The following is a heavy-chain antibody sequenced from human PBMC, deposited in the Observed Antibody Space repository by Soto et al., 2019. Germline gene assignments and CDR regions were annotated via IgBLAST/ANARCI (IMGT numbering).Heavy chain of an antibody. CDR1: GFIFSNPW. J-gene: IGHJ4*02. D-gene: IGHD2-15*01. Sequence: EVQLVESGGGLVKPGGSLRLSCAGSGFIFSNPWMNWVRQAQGKGLEWVGHIKSQSSGGTTAYAAPVKGRFTISRDDSKNMVYLQMESLKTEDTAVYYCTTGVRIWGQGTLVTVSS. CDR2: IKSQSSGGTT. CDR3: TTGVRI. V-gene: IGHV3-15*07.